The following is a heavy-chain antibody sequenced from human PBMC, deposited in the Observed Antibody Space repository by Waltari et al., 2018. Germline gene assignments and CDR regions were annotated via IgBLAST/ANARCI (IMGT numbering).Heavy chain of an antibody. V-gene: IGHV2-5*02. J-gene: IGHJ4*01. CDR1: GFSLSTSGEG. Sequence: QITLKESGPTLVKPTQTLTLTCTVSGFSLSTSGEGVAWLRQPPGKALEWLALIYWDGDRRYRPSFSDRLSITKDASENQAVLTMTNMDPVDTATYYCAHSLQLNSPTGYFDFWGHGTLVTVSS. D-gene: IGHD3-10*01. CDR2: IYWDGDR. CDR3: AHSLQLNSPTGYFDF.